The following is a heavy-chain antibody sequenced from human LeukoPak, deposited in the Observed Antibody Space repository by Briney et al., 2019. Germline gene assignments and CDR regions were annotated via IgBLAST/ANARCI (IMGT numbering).Heavy chain of an antibody. CDR3: AKGLGYCSSTSCSLSDY. V-gene: IGHV3-23*01. D-gene: IGHD2-2*01. CDR2: ISGSGGST. CDR1: GFTVSGNY. Sequence: GGSLRLSCAASGFTVSGNYMSWVRQAPGKGREWVSAISGSGGSTYYADSVKGRFTISRDNSKNTLYLQMNSLRAEDTAVYYCAKGLGYCSSTSCSLSDYWGQGTLVTVSS. J-gene: IGHJ4*02.